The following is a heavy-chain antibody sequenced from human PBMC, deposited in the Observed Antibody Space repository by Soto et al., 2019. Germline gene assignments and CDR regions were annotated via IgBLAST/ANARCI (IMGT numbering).Heavy chain of an antibody. D-gene: IGHD5-12*01. J-gene: IGHJ6*02. CDR2: ISWNSGSV. V-gene: IGHV3-9*01. CDR3: AKDIARSDYDPYYYYYYGMDV. Sequence: EVQLVESGGGLVQPGRSLRLCCSASGFTFDDYAMHWVRQAPGKGLEWVSGISWNSGSVGYADSVKGRFTITRDNAKNSLYLQMNSLRAEDTALYYCAKDIARSDYDPYYYYYYGMDVWGQGTTVTVPS. CDR1: GFTFDDYA.